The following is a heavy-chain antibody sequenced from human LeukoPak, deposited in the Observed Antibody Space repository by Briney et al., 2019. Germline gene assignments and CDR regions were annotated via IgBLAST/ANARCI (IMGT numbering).Heavy chain of an antibody. V-gene: IGHV3-9*01. J-gene: IGHJ6*03. D-gene: IGHD3-10*01. Sequence: GGSLRLSCAASGFTFDVFAMHWVRQAPGKGLEWVSGINWNSGNIAYAVSVTGRFSISRVNGKNCLYLQINSLKRNDTALHYSVKEGEMGQNYYGSGRYYYYMDVWGKGTMVTVSS. CDR3: VKEGEMGQNYYGSGRYYYYMDV. CDR1: GFTFDVFA. CDR2: INWNSGNI.